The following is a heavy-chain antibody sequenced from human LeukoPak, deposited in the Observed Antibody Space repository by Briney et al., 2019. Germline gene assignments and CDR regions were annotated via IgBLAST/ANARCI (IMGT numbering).Heavy chain of an antibody. CDR1: GFTVSSNY. V-gene: IGHV3-66*02. CDR2: IYSGGST. D-gene: IGHD1-14*01. J-gene: IGHJ6*03. CDR3: ARDFSGAGYMDV. Sequence: GGSLRLSCAASGFTVSSNYMSWVRQAPGKGLEWVSVIYSGGSTYYADSVKGRFTISRDNSKNTLYLQMNSLRAEDTAVSYCARDFSGAGYMDVWGKGTTVTVSS.